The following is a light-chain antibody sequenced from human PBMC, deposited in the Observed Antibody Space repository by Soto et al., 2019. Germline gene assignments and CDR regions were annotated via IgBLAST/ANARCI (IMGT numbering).Light chain of an antibody. CDR1: SSDVGGYNY. CDR2: EVS. Sequence: QSARTQPASVSGSPVNSIPISCTGTSSDVGGYNYDSWCKQHPGKAHKLMIYEVSSRTSGISNRFSDSKSGNTASLTISGLQAEDEADYYCSSYTSTDFWVFGEGTKVTVL. J-gene: IGLJ3*02. V-gene: IGLV2-14*01. CDR3: SSYTSTDFWV.